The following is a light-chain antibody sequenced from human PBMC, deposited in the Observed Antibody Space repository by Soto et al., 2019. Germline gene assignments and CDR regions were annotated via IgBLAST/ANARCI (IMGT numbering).Light chain of an antibody. V-gene: IGKV1-5*01. CDR1: QSISSW. J-gene: IGKJ1*01. CDR2: DAS. CDR3: QQYNSYSRT. Sequence: DIQMTHSPSTLSASVLYIVTITFRSSQSISSWLAWYQQKPGKAPKLLIYDASSLESGVPSRFSGSGSGTEFTLTISSLQPDDFATYYCQQYNSYSRTFGQGTKVE.